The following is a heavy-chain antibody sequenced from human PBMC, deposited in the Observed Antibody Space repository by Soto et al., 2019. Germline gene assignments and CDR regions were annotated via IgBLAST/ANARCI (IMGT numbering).Heavy chain of an antibody. CDR2: ISYDGNNK. CDR1: GFTFSSYG. Sequence: RRLSCIASGFTFSSYGMHWVRQAPGKGLEWVAFISYDGNNKYYADSVKGRFTISRDNSKNALYLQMSSLRAEDTAVYYCARGPAYYNILTGNYRADYFDNWGQGTLVTVSS. CDR3: ARGPAYYNILTGNYRADYFDN. V-gene: IGHV3-30*03. J-gene: IGHJ4*02. D-gene: IGHD3-9*01.